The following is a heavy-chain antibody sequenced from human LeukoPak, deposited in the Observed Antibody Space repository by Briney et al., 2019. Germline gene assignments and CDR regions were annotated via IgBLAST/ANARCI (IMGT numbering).Heavy chain of an antibody. Sequence: GESLKISCKGSGYSFSNYWIGWVRQMPRKGLESMGIIYPGDSDTRYTPSFQGQVTISADKSISTAYLQWSSLKASDTAMYYCARLYDSAYNFDYWGQGTLVSVSS. V-gene: IGHV5-51*01. J-gene: IGHJ4*02. CDR1: GYSFSNYW. CDR2: IYPGDSDT. D-gene: IGHD3-22*01. CDR3: ARLYDSAYNFDY.